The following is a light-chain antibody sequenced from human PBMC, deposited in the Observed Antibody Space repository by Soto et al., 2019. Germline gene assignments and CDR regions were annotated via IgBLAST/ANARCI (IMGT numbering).Light chain of an antibody. CDR2: EVS. CDR3: RSYRSSSTLVV. J-gene: IGLJ2*01. V-gene: IGLV2-14*01. CDR1: SSDVGGYNY. Sequence: QSALTQPASVSGSPGQSITISCTGTSSDVGGYNYVSWYQQHPGKAPKRMIYEVSNRPSGVSNRFSGSKSGNTASLTISGLQAEDEADYYCRSYRSSSTLVVFGGGTQLTVL.